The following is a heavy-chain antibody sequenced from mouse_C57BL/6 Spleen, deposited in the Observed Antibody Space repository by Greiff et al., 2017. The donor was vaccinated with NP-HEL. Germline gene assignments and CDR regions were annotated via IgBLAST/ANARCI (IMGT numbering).Heavy chain of an antibody. CDR3: ARRDYGSSYVWYFDV. CDR2: IYPSDSET. CDR1: GYTFTSYW. Sequence: QVQLKQPGAELVRPGSSVKLSCKASGYTFTSYWMDWVKQRPGQGLEWIGNIYPSDSETHYNQKFKDKATLTVDKSSSTAYMQLSSLTSEDSAVYYCARRDYGSSYVWYFDVWGTGTTVTVSS. V-gene: IGHV1-61*01. J-gene: IGHJ1*03. D-gene: IGHD1-1*01.